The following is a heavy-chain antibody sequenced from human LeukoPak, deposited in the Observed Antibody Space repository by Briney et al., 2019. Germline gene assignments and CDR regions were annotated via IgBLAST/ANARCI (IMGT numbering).Heavy chain of an antibody. V-gene: IGHV4-4*02. CDR2: IYHSGST. CDR1: GGSISSSNW. CDR3: ARDHYDSSGHYYFDY. J-gene: IGHJ4*02. D-gene: IGHD3-22*01. Sequence: SGTLSLTCAVSGGSISSSNWWSWVRQPPGKGLEWIGEIYHSGSTNYNPSLKSRVTISVDKSKNQFSLKLSSVTAADTAVYYCARDHYDSSGHYYFDYWGQGTLVTVSS.